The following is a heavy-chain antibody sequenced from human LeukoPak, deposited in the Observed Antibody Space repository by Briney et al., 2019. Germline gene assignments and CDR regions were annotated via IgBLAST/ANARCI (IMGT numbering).Heavy chain of an antibody. CDR2: INPSGGST. CDR3: AREPLAYCGGDCYLPHYYFDY. D-gene: IGHD2-21*02. Sequence: GASVTVSCTASGYIFTSYYMHWVRQAPGQGLEWMGIINPSGGSTSYAQKFQGRVTMTRDTSTSTVYMELSSLRSEDTAVYYCAREPLAYCGGDCYLPHYYFDYWGQGTLVTVSS. J-gene: IGHJ4*02. CDR1: GYIFTSYY. V-gene: IGHV1-46*01.